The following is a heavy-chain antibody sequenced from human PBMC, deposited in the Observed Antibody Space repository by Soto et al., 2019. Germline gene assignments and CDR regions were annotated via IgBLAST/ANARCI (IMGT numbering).Heavy chain of an antibody. V-gene: IGHV3-33*01. Sequence: PGGSLRLSCAASGFTFSSYGMHWVRQAPGKGLEWVAVIWYDGSNKYYADSVKGRFTISRDNSKNTLYLQMNSLRAEDTAVYYCARDSHGDYSLGMDVWGQGTTVTVSS. CDR2: IWYDGSNK. D-gene: IGHD4-17*01. CDR3: ARDSHGDYSLGMDV. CDR1: GFTFSSYG. J-gene: IGHJ6*02.